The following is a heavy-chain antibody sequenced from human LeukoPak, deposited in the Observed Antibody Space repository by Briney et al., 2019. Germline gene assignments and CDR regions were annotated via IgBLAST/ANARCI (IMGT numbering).Heavy chain of an antibody. D-gene: IGHD3-22*01. J-gene: IGHJ4*02. Sequence: PSETLSLTCAVSGGSISSGSYSWSWIRQPPGKGLEWIGYIYYSGSTYYNPSLKSRVTISVDTSKNQFSLKLSSVTAADTAVYYCARLVVSGGLYYFDYWGQGTLVTVSS. V-gene: IGHV4-30-4*07. CDR3: ARLVVSGGLYYFDY. CDR2: IYYSGST. CDR1: GGSISSGSYS.